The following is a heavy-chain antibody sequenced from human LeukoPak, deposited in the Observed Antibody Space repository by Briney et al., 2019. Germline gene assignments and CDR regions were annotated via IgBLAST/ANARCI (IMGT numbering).Heavy chain of an antibody. CDR3: VRDPSRLLWFGEVV. Sequence: GGSLRLSCAASGFTFSSYGMHWVRQAPGKGLEWVAVISYDGSNKYYADSVKGRLTISRDNSKNTLYLQMNSLRAEDTAVYYCVRDPSRLLWFGEVVWGQGTTVTVSS. V-gene: IGHV3-30*03. J-gene: IGHJ6*02. D-gene: IGHD3-10*01. CDR1: GFTFSSYG. CDR2: ISYDGSNK.